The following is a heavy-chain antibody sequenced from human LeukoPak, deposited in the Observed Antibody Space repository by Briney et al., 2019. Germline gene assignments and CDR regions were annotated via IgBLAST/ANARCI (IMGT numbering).Heavy chain of an antibody. D-gene: IGHD6-25*01. CDR1: GFTFSSYG. CDR2: ISYDGSNK. CDR3: AKDRKVGIAAPSGY. Sequence: PAGGSLRLSCAASGFTFSSYGMHWVRQAPGKGLEWVAVISYDGSNKYYADSVKGRFTISRDNSKNTLYLQMNSLRAEDTAVYYCAKDRKVGIAAPSGYWGQGTLVTVSS. J-gene: IGHJ4*02. V-gene: IGHV3-30*18.